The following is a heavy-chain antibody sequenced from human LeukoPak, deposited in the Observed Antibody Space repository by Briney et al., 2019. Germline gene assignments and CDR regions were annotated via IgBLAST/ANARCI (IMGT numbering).Heavy chain of an antibody. V-gene: IGHV1-8*01. J-gene: IGHJ3*02. CDR3: ARLVLGQQNAFDI. Sequence: ASVKVSCKASGYTFTSYDINWVRQANGQGLEWMGWMNPNSGNTGYAQKLQGRVTMTRDTSISTAYMELSSLRSEDTAVYYCARLVLGQQNAFDIWGQGTMVTVSS. D-gene: IGHD6-13*01. CDR2: MNPNSGNT. CDR1: GYTFTSYD.